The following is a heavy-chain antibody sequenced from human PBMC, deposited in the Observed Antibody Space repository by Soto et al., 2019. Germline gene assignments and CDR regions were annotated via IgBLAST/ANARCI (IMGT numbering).Heavy chain of an antibody. CDR2: LSRSGGAT. D-gene: IGHD5-12*01. Sequence: PGGSLRLSCGSSAFTLTSCSMSWVRQTPGKGLEWVSALSRSGGATYYADSVKGRFTISRDTSVNTLYLQMNNLRVEDTAIYYCTPGEMATIRNSDDTWGQGTLVTVSS. J-gene: IGHJ5*02. CDR1: AFTLTSCS. CDR3: TPGEMATIRNSDDT. V-gene: IGHV3-23*01.